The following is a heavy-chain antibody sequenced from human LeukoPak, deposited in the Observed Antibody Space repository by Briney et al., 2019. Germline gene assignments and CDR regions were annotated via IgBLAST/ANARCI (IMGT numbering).Heavy chain of an antibody. Sequence: GGSLRLSCAASGFSFSSFGMHWIRQAPGKGLEWVAAMWCDGGNKNYGPSVEGRFTISRDNPRNTLYLQMNSLRAEDTAVYYCAKETYYGSGSYHIPDLFDIWGQGTMVTVSS. D-gene: IGHD3-10*01. CDR2: MWCDGGNK. J-gene: IGHJ3*02. CDR1: GFSFSSFG. V-gene: IGHV3-33*06. CDR3: AKETYYGSGSYHIPDLFDI.